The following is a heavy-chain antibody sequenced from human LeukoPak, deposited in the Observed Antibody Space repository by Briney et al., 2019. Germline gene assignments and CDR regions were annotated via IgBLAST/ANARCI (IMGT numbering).Heavy chain of an antibody. CDR3: ARARKDYGGNSGEFFDY. Sequence: PGGSLRLSCAASGFTFSSYWMSWVRQAPGKGLEWGANIKQDGSEKYYVDSVKGRFTISRDNAKNSLYLQMNSLRAEDTAVYYCARARKDYGGNSGEFFDYWGQGTLVTVSS. CDR1: GFTFSSYW. CDR2: IKQDGSEK. J-gene: IGHJ4*02. D-gene: IGHD4-23*01. V-gene: IGHV3-7*01.